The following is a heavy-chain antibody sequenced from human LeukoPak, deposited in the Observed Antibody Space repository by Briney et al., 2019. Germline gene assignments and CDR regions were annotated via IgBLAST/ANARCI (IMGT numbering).Heavy chain of an antibody. CDR1: GSISGYY. CDR2: IYTSGST. J-gene: IGHJ3*02. Sequence: SETLSLTCTVSGSISGYYWSWIRQPPGKGLEWIGYIYTSGSTNYNPSLESRVTISVDTSKNQFSLDLSSVTAADTAVYYCARQKCTSTSCLTKTAFDIWGQGTMVTVSS. V-gene: IGHV4-4*09. D-gene: IGHD2-2*01. CDR3: ARQKCTSTSCLTKTAFDI.